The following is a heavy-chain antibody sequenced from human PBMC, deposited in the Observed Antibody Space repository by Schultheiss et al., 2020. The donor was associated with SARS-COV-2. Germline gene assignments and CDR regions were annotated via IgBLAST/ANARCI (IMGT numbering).Heavy chain of an antibody. V-gene: IGHV1-18*04. D-gene: IGHD3-9*01. CDR1: GYTFTGYY. CDR2: INAYNGHT. Sequence: ASVKVSCRASGYTFTGYYMHWVRQAPGQGLEWVGRINAYNGHTSYAQKFQGRVTMTTDTSTSTAYMELRSLRSEDTAVYYCARGYDILTGYPGSSEYAFDIWGQGTMVTVSS. CDR3: ARGYDILTGYPGSSEYAFDI. J-gene: IGHJ3*02.